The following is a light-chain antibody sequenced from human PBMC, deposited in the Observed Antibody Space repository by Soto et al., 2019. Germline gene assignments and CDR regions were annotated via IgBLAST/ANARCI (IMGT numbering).Light chain of an antibody. CDR2: GAS. V-gene: IGKV3-20*01. Sequence: EILLTQSPGTLSLSPGERATLSCRASQTISGNYLAWYKQKPGQAPRLLIYGASNRATGIPERFTGSGSGTDFTLTISRLETQDSAMYYCQQYVISVTFGQGTRLEIK. CDR3: QQYVISVT. CDR1: QTISGNY. J-gene: IGKJ5*01.